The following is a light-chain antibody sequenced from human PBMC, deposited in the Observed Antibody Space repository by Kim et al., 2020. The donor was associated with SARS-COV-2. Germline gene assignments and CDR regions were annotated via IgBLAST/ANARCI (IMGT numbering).Light chain of an antibody. V-gene: IGKV3-15*01. CDR3: QQYRNWPLT. Sequence: VSPGDSATLSCRASQSVGNFLAWSQQKPGQTPRLLIYGAFTRATGIPARFSGTGSGTDFTLTVSSLQSEDFAVYYCQQYRNWPLTFGGGTKVDIK. CDR1: QSVGNF. J-gene: IGKJ4*01. CDR2: GAF.